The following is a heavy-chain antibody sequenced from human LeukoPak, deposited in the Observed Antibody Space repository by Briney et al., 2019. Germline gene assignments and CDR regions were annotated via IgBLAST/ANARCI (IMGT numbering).Heavy chain of an antibody. CDR3: ARHVREFDAFDI. CDR2: INHSGST. J-gene: IGHJ3*02. CDR1: GGSFSGYY. D-gene: IGHD3-10*01. V-gene: IGHV4-34*01. Sequence: PSETLSLTCAVYGGSFSGYYWSWIRQPPGKGLEWIGEINHSGSTNYNPSLKSRVTISVDTSKNQFSLKLSSVTAADTAVYYCARHVREFDAFDIWGQGTMVTVSS.